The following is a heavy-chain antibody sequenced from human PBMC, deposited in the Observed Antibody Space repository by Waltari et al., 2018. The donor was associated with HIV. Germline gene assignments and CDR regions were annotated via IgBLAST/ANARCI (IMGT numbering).Heavy chain of an antibody. CDR2: KYYRAKWYN. D-gene: IGHD6-13*01. V-gene: IGHV6-1*01. J-gene: IGHJ1*01. Sequence: QVQLQQSGPGLVKPSQTLSLTCAISGDSVSSNSAAWNWISPSPSRGLEWLGRKYYRAKWYNDYAVSVKSRITINPDTSKNQFSLQLNSVTPEDTAVYYCAREGQQLVSPGYFQHWGQGTLVTVSS. CDR1: GDSVSSNSAA. CDR3: AREGQQLVSPGYFQH.